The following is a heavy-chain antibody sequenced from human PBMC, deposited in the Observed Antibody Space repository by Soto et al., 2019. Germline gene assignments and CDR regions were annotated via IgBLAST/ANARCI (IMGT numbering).Heavy chain of an antibody. CDR2: IYYRGNA. CDR1: GGPIRSSNW. Sequence: SETLSLTCAVSGGPIRSSNWWSWIRQPPGKGLEWIGSIYYRGNAYYNPSLQTRVTISLDKSRSQFSLKLNSVTAADSAVYFCARLEGLATISYYFDFWGPGALVTVSS. V-gene: IGHV4-39*01. CDR3: ARLEGLATISYYFDF. J-gene: IGHJ4*02. D-gene: IGHD3-9*01.